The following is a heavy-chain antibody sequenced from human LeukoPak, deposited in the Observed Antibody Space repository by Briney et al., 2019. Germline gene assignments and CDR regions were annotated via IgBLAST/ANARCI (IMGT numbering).Heavy chain of an antibody. J-gene: IGHJ6*02. CDR1: GYTFTSYG. CDR2: ISAYNGNA. CDR3: ARAGIRYFDWLFSSYYDMDV. V-gene: IGHV1-18*01. D-gene: IGHD3-9*01. Sequence: ASVKVSCKASGYTFTSYGISWVRQAPGQGLEWMGWISAYNGNANYAQKLQGRVTMTTDTSTSTAYMELRSLRSDDTAVYYCARAGIRYFDWLFSSYYDMDVWGQGTTVTVSS.